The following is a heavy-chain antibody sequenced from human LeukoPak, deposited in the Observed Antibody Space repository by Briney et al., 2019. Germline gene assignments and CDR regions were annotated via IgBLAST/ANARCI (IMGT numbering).Heavy chain of an antibody. CDR3: ARGPLYYYDSSGSSYYFDY. CDR2: INWNGGST. CDR1: GFTFDDYG. V-gene: IGHV3-20*04. J-gene: IGHJ4*02. Sequence: GGSLRLSCAASGFTFDDYGMSWVRQAPGKGLEWVSGINWNGGSTGYADSVKGRFTISRDNAKNSLYLQMNSLRAEDTALYYCARGPLYYYDSSGSSYYFDYWGQGTLVTVSS. D-gene: IGHD3-22*01.